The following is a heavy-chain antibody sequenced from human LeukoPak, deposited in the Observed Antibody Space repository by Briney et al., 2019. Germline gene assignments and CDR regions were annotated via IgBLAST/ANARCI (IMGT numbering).Heavy chain of an antibody. V-gene: IGHV4-34*01. Sequence: SETLSLTCAVYGGSFSGYYWSWIRQPPGKGLEWIGEINHSGSTNYNPSLKSRVTISVDTSKNQFSLKLSSVTAADTAVYYCASTYYYDSGGYYPNWFDPWGQGTLVTVSS. CDR3: ASTYYYDSGGYYPNWFDP. J-gene: IGHJ5*02. CDR2: INHSGST. D-gene: IGHD3-22*01. CDR1: GGSFSGYY.